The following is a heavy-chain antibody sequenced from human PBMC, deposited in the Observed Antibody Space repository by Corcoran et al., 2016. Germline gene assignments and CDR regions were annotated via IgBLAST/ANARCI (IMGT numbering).Heavy chain of an antibody. CDR2: ISASGGRT. V-gene: IGHV3-23*01. D-gene: IGHD4-17*01. CDR1: GFTFRSYA. J-gene: IGHJ3*02. CDR3: AKDPNGDYVGAFDI. Sequence: EVQLLESGGGLVQPGGSLRLSCVASGFTFRSYAMSWVRQAPGKGPEWVSGISASGGRTHYADSVKGRFTISRDSSKNTLYLQMNSLRDADTAIYYCAKDPNGDYVGAFDIWGQGTMVTVSS.